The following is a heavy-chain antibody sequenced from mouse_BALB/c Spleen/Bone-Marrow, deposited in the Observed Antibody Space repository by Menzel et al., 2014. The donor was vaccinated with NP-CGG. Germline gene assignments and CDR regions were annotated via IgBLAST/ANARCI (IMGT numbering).Heavy chain of an antibody. CDR2: IIGGTGGT. J-gene: IGHJ3*01. CDR3: ARPLYGSSFAWFAY. Sequence: QGQLKQTGGEVGKPGTSVKLSCKTSDFTFSNSYISWLKLKPGQSLEWIAWIIGGTGGTTYNQKFTGKAQLTVDTSSNTAYIQLSSLTTEDSAIYYCARPLYGSSFAWFAYLGQATPATVSA. D-gene: IGHD1-1*01. CDR1: DFTFSNSY. V-gene: IGHV1-77*01.